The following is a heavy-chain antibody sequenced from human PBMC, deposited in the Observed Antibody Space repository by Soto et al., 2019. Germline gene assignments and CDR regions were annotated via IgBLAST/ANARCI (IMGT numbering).Heavy chain of an antibody. CDR2: INHSGST. CDR3: ARARVLRYFDWSDYYYGMDV. D-gene: IGHD3-9*01. CDR1: GGSFSGYY. Sequence: QVQLQQWGAGLLKPSETLSLTCAVYGGSFSGYYWSWIRQPPGKGLEWSGEINHSGSTNYNPSLNSRVTISVDTSKNQFSLKLSSVTAADTAVYYCARARVLRYFDWSDYYYGMDVWGQGTTVTVSS. J-gene: IGHJ6*02. V-gene: IGHV4-34*01.